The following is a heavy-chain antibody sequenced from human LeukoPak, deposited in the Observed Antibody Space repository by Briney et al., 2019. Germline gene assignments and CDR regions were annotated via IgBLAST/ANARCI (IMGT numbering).Heavy chain of an antibody. J-gene: IGHJ6*02. V-gene: IGHV4-31*03. CDR3: ARENPVWSGLYYYYGMDV. CDR1: GGSISSGGYY. CDR2: IYYSGST. D-gene: IGHD3-3*01. Sequence: SQTLSLPCTVSGGSISSGGYYWSWIRQHPGKGLEWIGYIYYSGSTYYNPSLKSRVTISVDTSKNQFSLKLSSVTAADTAVYYCARENPVWSGLYYYYGMDVWGQGTTVTVSS.